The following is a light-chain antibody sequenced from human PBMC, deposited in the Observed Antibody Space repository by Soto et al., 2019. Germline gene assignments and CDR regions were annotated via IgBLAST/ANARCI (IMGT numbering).Light chain of an antibody. CDR1: QSVSSY. CDR2: DAS. Sequence: EIVLTQSPATLSLSPGERATLSCRASQSVSSYLAWYQQKPGQAPRLLIYDASNMATSIPARFSGSGSGTDCNLTISSLEPEDFAVYYCQLRSNWLWTFGQGTKVEIK. J-gene: IGKJ1*01. CDR3: QLRSNWLWT. V-gene: IGKV3-11*01.